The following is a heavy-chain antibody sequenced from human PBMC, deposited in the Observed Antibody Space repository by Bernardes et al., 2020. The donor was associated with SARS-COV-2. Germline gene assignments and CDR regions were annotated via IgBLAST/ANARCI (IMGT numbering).Heavy chain of an antibody. CDR2: ISGSAAST. CDR3: AKAADSSAYYYLPYFDY. V-gene: IGHV3-23*01. Sequence: GGSLRRSCAASGFTFSNFAMSWVRQAPGKGLEWVSAISGSAASTYNADSVEGRFTISRDNSKNTLYLQMNSLRAEDTAVYFCAKAADSSAYYYLPYFDYWGQGTLITVSS. J-gene: IGHJ4*02. CDR1: GFTFSNFA. D-gene: IGHD3-22*01.